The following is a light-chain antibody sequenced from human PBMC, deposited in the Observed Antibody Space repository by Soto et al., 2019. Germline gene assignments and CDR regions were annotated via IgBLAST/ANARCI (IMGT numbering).Light chain of an antibody. CDR1: SSDVGGYNY. J-gene: IGLJ2*01. Sequence: QSVLTQPPSASGSPGQSVTISCTGTSSDVGGYNYVSWYQQYPGKAPKLMIYEVSKRPSGVPDRFSGSKSGNTASLTVSGVQAEDEADYYCSSYAGSNNLVFGGGTKLTVL. V-gene: IGLV2-8*01. CDR3: SSYAGSNNLV. CDR2: EVS.